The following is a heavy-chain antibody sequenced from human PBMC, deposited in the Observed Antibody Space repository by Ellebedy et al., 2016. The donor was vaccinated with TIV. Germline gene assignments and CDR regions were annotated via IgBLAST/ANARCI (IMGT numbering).Heavy chain of an antibody. Sequence: MPSETLSLTCAVYGGSFSGYYWSWIRQPPGKGLEWIGEINHSGSTNYNPSLRSRVTISVDTSKNQFSLKLSSVTAADTAVYYCAGGSSSWYVGNWFDPWGQGTLVTVSS. CDR3: AGGSSSWYVGNWFDP. J-gene: IGHJ5*02. D-gene: IGHD6-13*01. V-gene: IGHV4-34*01. CDR2: INHSGST. CDR1: GGSFSGYY.